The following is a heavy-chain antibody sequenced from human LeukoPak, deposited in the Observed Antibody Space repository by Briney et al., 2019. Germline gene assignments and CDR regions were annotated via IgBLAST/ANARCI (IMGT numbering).Heavy chain of an antibody. D-gene: IGHD2-21*02. Sequence: GGSLRLSCAASGFTFRNYAMHWVRQAPGKGLEWLSLVSDTGNNKFYADSVQGRFTISRDNSNNAVYLQMDSLGPEDTAVYFCARVRGGGDSHFDSWGQGTLVTVSS. CDR1: GFTFRNYA. CDR2: VSDTGNNK. J-gene: IGHJ4*02. V-gene: IGHV3-30*04. CDR3: ARVRGGGDSHFDS.